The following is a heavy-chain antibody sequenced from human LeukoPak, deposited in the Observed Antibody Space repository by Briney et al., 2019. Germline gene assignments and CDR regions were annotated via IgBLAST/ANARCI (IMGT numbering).Heavy chain of an antibody. CDR2: INHSGST. J-gene: IGHJ3*02. D-gene: IGHD3-10*01. CDR3: ARWHYYGSGSYYKHAFDI. CDR1: GGSISSYY. V-gene: IGHV4-34*01. Sequence: SETLSLTCTVSGGSISSYYWSWIRQPPGKGLEWIGEINHSGSTNYNPSLKSRVTISVDTSKNQFSLKLSSVTAADTAVYYCARWHYYGSGSYYKHAFDIWGQGTMVTVSS.